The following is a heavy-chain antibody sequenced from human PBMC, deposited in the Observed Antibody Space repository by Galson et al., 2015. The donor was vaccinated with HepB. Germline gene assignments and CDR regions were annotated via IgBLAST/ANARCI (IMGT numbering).Heavy chain of an antibody. D-gene: IGHD6-19*01. CDR1: GFTFSYYA. Sequence: SLRLSCAASGFTFSYYAMSWVRQAPGKGLEWISAITPSGDNTYTADSMQRRFFTSRDNSQNTLFLQMNSLRADDTAIYFCAKVFPEKTDGWYRQALYYFDSWGQGTRVTVSS. CDR3: AKVFPEKTDGWYRQALYYFDS. J-gene: IGHJ4*02. V-gene: IGHV3-23*01. CDR2: ITPSGDNT.